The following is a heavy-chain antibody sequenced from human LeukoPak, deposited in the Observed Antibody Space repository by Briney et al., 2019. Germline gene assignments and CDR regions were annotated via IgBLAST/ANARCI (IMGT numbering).Heavy chain of an antibody. D-gene: IGHD4-17*01. Sequence: GGSLRLSCEASGFTFSSYPMSWLRHAPGKGLEWVSAISGSGGSTYYADSVKGRFTISRDNSKNTLYLQMNSLRAEDTAVYYCANDHHGDYYFDYWGQGTLVTVSS. V-gene: IGHV3-23*01. J-gene: IGHJ4*02. CDR3: ANDHHGDYYFDY. CDR2: ISGSGGST. CDR1: GFTFSSYP.